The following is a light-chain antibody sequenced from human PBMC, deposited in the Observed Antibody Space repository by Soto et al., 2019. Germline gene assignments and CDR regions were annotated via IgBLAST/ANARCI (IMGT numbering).Light chain of an antibody. V-gene: IGKV3-20*01. CDR2: DAS. J-gene: IGKJ4*01. CDR1: QSVRSNY. Sequence: EIVLTQSPGTLSLSPGERATLSCRASQSVRSNYLAWYQQKPGQAPRFLIYDASSRATGIPDRFRGSSSGTDFTPTIRRLEPEDFAVYYCQQYGSSPLTFGGGTKVEIK. CDR3: QQYGSSPLT.